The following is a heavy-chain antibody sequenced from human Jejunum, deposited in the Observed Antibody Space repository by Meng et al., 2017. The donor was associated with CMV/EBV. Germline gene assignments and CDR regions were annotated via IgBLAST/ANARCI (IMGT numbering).Heavy chain of an antibody. Sequence: ASASPFPDPLLHWVRPAPGQGLGWVGRIIPMLAIAHYAQKFQDRVTITADKSTGTAYMELSSLRSEDTAVYYCARDTNIHYGMDVWGQGTTVTVSS. CDR1: ASPFPDPL. J-gene: IGHJ6*02. D-gene: IGHD2/OR15-2a*01. CDR2: IIPMLAIA. CDR3: ARDTNIHYGMDV. V-gene: IGHV1-69*04.